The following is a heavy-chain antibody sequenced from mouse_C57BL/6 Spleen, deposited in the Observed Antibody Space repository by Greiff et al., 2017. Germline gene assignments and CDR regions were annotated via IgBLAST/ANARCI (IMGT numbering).Heavy chain of an antibody. CDR2: IWSDGST. V-gene: IGHV2-6*03. Sequence: VTVVESGPGLVAPSQSLSITCTVSGFSLTSYGVHWVRQPPGKGLEWLVVIWSDGSTTYNSALKSRLSISKDNSKSQVFLKMNSLQTDDTAMYYCARDDGYYVKFAYWGQGTLVTVSA. D-gene: IGHD2-3*01. CDR1: GFSLTSYG. J-gene: IGHJ3*01. CDR3: ARDDGYYVKFAY.